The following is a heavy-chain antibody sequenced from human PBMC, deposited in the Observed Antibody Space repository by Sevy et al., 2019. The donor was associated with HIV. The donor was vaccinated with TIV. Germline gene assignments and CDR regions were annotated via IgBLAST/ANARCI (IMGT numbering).Heavy chain of an antibody. V-gene: IGHV3-30*18. J-gene: IGHJ3*02. D-gene: IGHD2-15*01. CDR3: AKDDLINIVVVVAATFDI. CDR1: GFTFSSYG. CDR2: ISYDGSNK. Sequence: GGSLRLSCAASGFTFSSYGMHWVRQAPGKGLEWVAVISYDGSNKYYADSVKGRFTISRDNSKNTLYLQMNSLRAEDTAVYCCAKDDLINIVVVVAATFDIWGQGTMVTVSS.